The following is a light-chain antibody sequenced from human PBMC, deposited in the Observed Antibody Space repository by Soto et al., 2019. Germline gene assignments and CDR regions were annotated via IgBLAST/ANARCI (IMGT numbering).Light chain of an antibody. CDR1: QGISTY. V-gene: IGKV1-17*01. J-gene: IGKJ1*01. CDR3: LQHNSYPRT. CDR2: AVS. Sequence: DIQMTQSPSSLSESAGDRVTITCRASQGISTYLNWYQQKPGKAPKLLIYAVSSLRSGVPSRFSGSGSGTEFTLTISSLQPEDFATYYCLQHNSYPRTFGQGTKVDIK.